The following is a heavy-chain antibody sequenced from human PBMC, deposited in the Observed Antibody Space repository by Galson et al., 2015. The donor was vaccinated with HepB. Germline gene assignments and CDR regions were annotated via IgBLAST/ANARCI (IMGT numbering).Heavy chain of an antibody. CDR1: GYTFTSYY. CDR3: ARALWYYDEMDGDYYYYYGMDV. V-gene: IGHV1-46*01. D-gene: IGHD3-22*01. J-gene: IGHJ6*02. Sequence: SVKVSCKASGYTFTSYYMHWVRQAPGQGLEWMGIINPSGGSTSYAQKFQGRVTMTRDTSTSTVYMELSSLRSEDTAVYYCARALWYYDEMDGDYYYYYGMDVWGQGTTVTVSS. CDR2: INPSGGST.